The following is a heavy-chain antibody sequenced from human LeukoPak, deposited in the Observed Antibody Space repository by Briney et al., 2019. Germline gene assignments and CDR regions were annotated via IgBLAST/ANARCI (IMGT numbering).Heavy chain of an antibody. CDR3: ARVQWELLSTNDDAFDI. J-gene: IGHJ3*02. CDR2: ISSSSSYI. V-gene: IGHV3-21*01. CDR1: GFTFSTYA. D-gene: IGHD1-26*01. Sequence: PGGSLRLSCAASGFTFSTYAMSWVRQAPGKGLEWVSSISSSSSYIYYADSVKGRFTISRDNAKNSLYLQMNSLRAEDTAVYYCARVQWELLSTNDDAFDIWGQGTMVTVSS.